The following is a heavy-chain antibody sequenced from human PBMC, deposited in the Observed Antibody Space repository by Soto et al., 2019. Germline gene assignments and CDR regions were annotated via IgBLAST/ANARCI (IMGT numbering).Heavy chain of an antibody. CDR2: ITYSGMT. CDR3: ARERQVGPSSGRFDP. Sequence: NPSETLSLTCSVNGDSIRSGSVYWIWIRQSPGKGLEYIGYITYSGMTFQNPSLKSRVTMSVDTPKNQFSLEVRSVTAADTAVYYCARERQVGPSSGRFDPWGQGTLVTVSS. J-gene: IGHJ5*02. CDR1: GDSIRSGSVY. V-gene: IGHV4-31*03.